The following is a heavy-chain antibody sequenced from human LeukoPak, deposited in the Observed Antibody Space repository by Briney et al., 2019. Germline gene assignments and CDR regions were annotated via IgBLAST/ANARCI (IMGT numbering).Heavy chain of an antibody. CDR3: AGAVWSGYYTGAYYYGMDV. Sequence: SETLSLTCTVSGGSISGYYWSWIRQPPGKGLEWIGYIYYSGSTSYNPSLKSRVTISVDTSKNQFSLKLSSVTAADTAVYYCAGAVWSGYYTGAYYYGMDVWGQGTTVTVSS. J-gene: IGHJ6*02. V-gene: IGHV4-59*01. D-gene: IGHD3-3*01. CDR1: GGSISGYY. CDR2: IYYSGST.